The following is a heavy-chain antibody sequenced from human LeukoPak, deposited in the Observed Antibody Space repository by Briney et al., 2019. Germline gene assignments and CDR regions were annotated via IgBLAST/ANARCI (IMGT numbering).Heavy chain of an antibody. CDR1: GFIFSNYA. D-gene: IGHD3-10*01. CDR3: ARARGLGY. V-gene: IGHV3-23*01. CDR2: ISGSGGST. Sequence: PGGSLRLSCAASGFIFSNYAMSWVRQAPGKGLEWVSGISGSGGSTVYADSVKGRFTISRDNSKNTLYLQMNSLRAEDTAVYYCARARGLGYWGQGTLVTVSS. J-gene: IGHJ4*02.